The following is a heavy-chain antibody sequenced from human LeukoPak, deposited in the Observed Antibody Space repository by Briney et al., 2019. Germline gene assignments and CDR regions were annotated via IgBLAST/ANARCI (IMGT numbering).Heavy chain of an antibody. CDR3: AKVEYSSNIPQH. V-gene: IGHV3-23*01. J-gene: IGHJ1*01. CDR2: ISGSGGST. CDR1: GFTFSGSA. Sequence: PGGSLRLSCAASGFTFSGSAMSWVRQAPGKGLEWVSSISGSGGSTYYADSGKGRFTISRDNSKNTQYLQMNSLRAEDTAVYYCAKVEYSSNIPQHWGQGTLVTVSS. D-gene: IGHD6-6*01.